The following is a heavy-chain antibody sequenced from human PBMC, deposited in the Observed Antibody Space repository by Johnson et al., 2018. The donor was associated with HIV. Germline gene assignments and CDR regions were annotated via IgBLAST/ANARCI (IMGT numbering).Heavy chain of an antibody. J-gene: IGHJ3*01. D-gene: IGHD6-19*01. CDR3: AKDMPYSSDWSDAFEV. CDR1: GFTFSDHA. CDR2: MSGSGAVT. V-gene: IGHV3-23*04. Sequence: EQLVESGGGLVQPGGSLRLSCAGSGFTFSDHAMGWVRQAPGKGLEWVSSMSGSGAVTYYADSVKGRFTISRDNSKNRLFLQMNRLRAEDTAIYYCAKDMPYSSDWSDAFEVWGQGTIVSVSS.